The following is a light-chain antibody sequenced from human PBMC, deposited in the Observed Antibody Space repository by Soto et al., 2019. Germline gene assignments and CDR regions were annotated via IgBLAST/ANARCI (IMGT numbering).Light chain of an antibody. CDR1: SSDVGGYNS. CDR2: DVS. J-gene: IGLJ2*01. CDR3: SSLASSNILV. V-gene: IGLV2-8*01. Sequence: QSALTQPPSASGSPGQSVTISCSGTSSDVGGYNSVSWYQQHPGKAPKVMIYDVSKRPSGVPDHFSGSKSGNTAPLTVSGLQAEDEADYYCSSLASSNILVFGGGTKLTVL.